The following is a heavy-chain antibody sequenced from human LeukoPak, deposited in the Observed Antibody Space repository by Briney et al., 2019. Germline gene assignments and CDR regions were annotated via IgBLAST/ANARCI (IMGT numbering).Heavy chain of an antibody. CDR1: GGSSRSGGYF. D-gene: IGHD3-22*01. J-gene: IGHJ4*02. V-gene: IGHV4-30-4*01. CDR2: IHYSGST. Sequence: SETLSLTCAVSGGSSRSGGYFWSWIRQPPGKGLEWIGHIHYSGSTYYNPSLKSRVTISVDTSKNQFSLKLSSVTAADTAVYYCATETYYYDSSGYYSPGQIDYWGQGTLVTVSS. CDR3: ATETYYYDSSGYYSPGQIDY.